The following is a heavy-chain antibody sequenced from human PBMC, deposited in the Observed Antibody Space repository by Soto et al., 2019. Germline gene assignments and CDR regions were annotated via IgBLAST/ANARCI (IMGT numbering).Heavy chain of an antibody. CDR2: INAYNGNT. CDR3: AMVDVYVTPSPQDV. D-gene: IGHD3-16*01. V-gene: IGHV1-18*01. Sequence: APVKGSCKASGYSFTRYGIGWGRQAPGQGLEWMGWINAYNGNTNYAQNLQGRLTLTTDTSTTTAYMELRSLRSNDTAIYYCAMVDVYVTPSPQDVWGQGTTVTVSS. CDR1: GYSFTRYG. J-gene: IGHJ6*02.